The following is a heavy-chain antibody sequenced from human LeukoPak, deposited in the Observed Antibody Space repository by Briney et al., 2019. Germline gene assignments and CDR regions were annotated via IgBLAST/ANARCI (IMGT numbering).Heavy chain of an antibody. CDR3: AREGSVTTFFFRYFQH. V-gene: IGHV3-30-3*01. Sequence: GGSLRLSCAASGFTFSSYAMHWVRQAPGKGLEWVAVISYDGSNKYYADSVKGRFTISRDNSKNTLYLQMNSLRAEDTAVYYCAREGSVTTFFFRYFQHWGQGTLVTVSS. D-gene: IGHD4-17*01. CDR1: GFTFSSYA. J-gene: IGHJ1*01. CDR2: ISYDGSNK.